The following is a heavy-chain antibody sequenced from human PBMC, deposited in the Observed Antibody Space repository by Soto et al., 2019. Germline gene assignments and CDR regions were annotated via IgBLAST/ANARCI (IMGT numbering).Heavy chain of an antibody. V-gene: IGHV3-53*01. D-gene: IGHD2-15*01. CDR1: GFTVSSSQ. CDR3: AKGGLSSGGCYSSLDY. Sequence: PGGSLRLSCAASGFTVSSSQMTWVRQAPGKALEWVSVIFIGGTTQYAVSVKGRFTISRDYSKNTVYLQMNSLRAEDTAVYYCAKGGLSSGGCYSSLDYWGQGSLVTV. J-gene: IGHJ4*02. CDR2: IFIGGTT.